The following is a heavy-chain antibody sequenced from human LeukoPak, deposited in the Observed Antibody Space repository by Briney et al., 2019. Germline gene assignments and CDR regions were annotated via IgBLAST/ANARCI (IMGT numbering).Heavy chain of an antibody. CDR1: GYSFNRYW. V-gene: IGHV5-51*01. CDR2: IYPGDSKT. Sequence: GESLKISCKGSGYSFNRYWIGWVRQMPGKGLDWMGIIYPGDSKTRYSPSFEGQVTLSVDTSKSTAYLQWSSLKASDTAIYFCARVVGESLLSGMDVWGKGTTVTVSS. J-gene: IGHJ6*03. D-gene: IGHD3-3*01. CDR3: ARVVGESLLSGMDV.